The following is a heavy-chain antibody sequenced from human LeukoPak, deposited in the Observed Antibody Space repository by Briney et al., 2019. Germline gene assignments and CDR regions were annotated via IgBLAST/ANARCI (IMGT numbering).Heavy chain of an antibody. CDR3: ARDGNTVTDSSYYYYMDV. Sequence: SETLSLTCTVSGGSISSSSYYWGRLRQPPGTGREWIGSIYYSGSTYYNPSLKSRVAISVDTSKNQFSLKLSSVTAADTAVYYCARDGNTVTDSSYYYYMDVWGKGTTVTVSS. CDR1: GGSISSSSYY. D-gene: IGHD4-11*01. V-gene: IGHV4-39*07. CDR2: IYYSGST. J-gene: IGHJ6*03.